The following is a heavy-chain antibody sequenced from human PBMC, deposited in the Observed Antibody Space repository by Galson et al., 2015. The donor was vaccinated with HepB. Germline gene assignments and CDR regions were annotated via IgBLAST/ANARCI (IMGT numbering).Heavy chain of an antibody. CDR2: ISSSSSNI. CDR3: AGGGSGYGMIDY. J-gene: IGHJ4*02. CDR1: GFTFRSYN. D-gene: IGHD5-12*01. V-gene: IGHV3-21*01. Sequence: SLRLSCAASGFTFRSYNMNWVRQAPGKGLEWVSYISSSSSNIYYADSVKGRFTISRDNAKNSLYLQMNSLRVEDTAVYYCAGGGSGYGMIDYWGQGTLVTVSS.